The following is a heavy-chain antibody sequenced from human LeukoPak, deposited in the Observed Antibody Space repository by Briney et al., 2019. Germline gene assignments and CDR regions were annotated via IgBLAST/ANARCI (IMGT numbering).Heavy chain of an antibody. CDR2: INHSGST. CDR3: ARGLTDSIAAAGTQPPPFDY. D-gene: IGHD6-13*01. V-gene: IGHV4-34*01. Sequence: PSETLSLTCAVYGGSFSGYYWSWIRQPPGKGLEWIGEINHSGSTNYNPSLKSRVTISVDTSKNQFSLKLSSVTAADTAVYYCARGLTDSIAAAGTQPPPFDYWGQGTLVTVSS. CDR1: GGSFSGYY. J-gene: IGHJ4*02.